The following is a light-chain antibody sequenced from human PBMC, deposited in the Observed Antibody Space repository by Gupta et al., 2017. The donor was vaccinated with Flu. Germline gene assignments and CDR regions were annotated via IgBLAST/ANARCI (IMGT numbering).Light chain of an antibody. Sequence: QSALTQPASVSGPPGQSIPISCTGTSSDIGPYNYVSWYQQHAGQAPKLLIYGVTNRPSGVSNRFSASKSGDTASLTISGLQAEDEADYYCSSSITSSTRVFGGGTKLTVL. CDR1: SSDIGPYNY. J-gene: IGLJ2*01. CDR2: GVT. V-gene: IGLV2-14*03. CDR3: SSSITSSTRV.